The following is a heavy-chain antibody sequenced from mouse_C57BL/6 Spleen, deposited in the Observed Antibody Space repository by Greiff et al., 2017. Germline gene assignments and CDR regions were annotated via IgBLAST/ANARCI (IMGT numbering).Heavy chain of an antibody. CDR3: ARGPRDYYAMDY. V-gene: IGHV1-19*01. D-gene: IGHD2-10*02. CDR2: INPYNGGT. J-gene: IGHJ4*01. Sequence: VQLQQSGPVLVKPGASVKMSCKASGYTFTDYYMNWVKQSHGKSLEWIGVINPYNGGTSYNQKFKGKATLTVDKSSSTAYMELNSLTSEDSAVNYCARGPRDYYAMDYWGQGTSVTVSS. CDR1: GYTFTDYY.